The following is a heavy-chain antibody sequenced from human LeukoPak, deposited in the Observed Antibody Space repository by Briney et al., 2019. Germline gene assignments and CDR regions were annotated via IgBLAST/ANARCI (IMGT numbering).Heavy chain of an antibody. D-gene: IGHD3-22*01. J-gene: IGHJ4*02. V-gene: IGHV3-30-3*01. CDR3: ARGGVLHYYDSSGYGIDY. CDR2: ISYDGSNK. Sequence: GGSLRLSCAASGFTFSSYAMHWVRQAPGKGLEWVAVISYDGSNKYYADSVKGRFTISRDNSKNTLYLQMNSPRAEDTAVYYCARGGVLHYYDSSGYGIDYWGQGALVTVSS. CDR1: GFTFSSYA.